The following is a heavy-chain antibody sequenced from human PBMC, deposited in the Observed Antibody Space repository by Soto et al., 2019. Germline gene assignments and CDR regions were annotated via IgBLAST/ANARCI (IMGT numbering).Heavy chain of an antibody. CDR2: IKQDGSEK. Sequence: EVQLVESGGGLVQPGGSLRLSCAASGFTFSSYWMSWVRQAPGKGLEWVANIKQDGSEKYYVDSVKGRFTISRDNAKNSLYLQMNRLRAEDTAVYYCARDPLFDTAMARADYWGQGTLVTVSS. D-gene: IGHD5-18*01. CDR1: GFTFSSYW. J-gene: IGHJ4*02. V-gene: IGHV3-7*05. CDR3: ARDPLFDTAMARADY.